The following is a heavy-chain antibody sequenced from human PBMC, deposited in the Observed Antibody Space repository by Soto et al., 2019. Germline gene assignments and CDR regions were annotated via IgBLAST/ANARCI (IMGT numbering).Heavy chain of an antibody. Sequence: SETLSLTCDVSADSISSSTWWSWVRQPPGKGLEWIGEIYHSGTTNYNPSLTRRVAMSVDMSTKQFSLKLTSVTAADTAVYYCATSSWFSIDAWGQGTMVTVSS. CDR1: ADSISSSTW. V-gene: IGHV4-4*02. CDR3: ATSSWFSIDA. CDR2: IYHSGTT. D-gene: IGHD6-13*01. J-gene: IGHJ3*01.